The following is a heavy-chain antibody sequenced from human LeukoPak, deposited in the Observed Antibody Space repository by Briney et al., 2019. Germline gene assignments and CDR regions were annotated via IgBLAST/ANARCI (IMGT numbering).Heavy chain of an antibody. CDR2: INHSGST. Sequence: SETLSLTCAVYGGSFRNYYWSWIRQPPGKGLEWIGEINHSGSTKYNPSLKSRVTISVDRSKNQFSLKLRSVTAADTAVYYCARDPDFYDSSGYYPIWGQGTLVTVSS. CDR3: ARDPDFYDSSGYYPI. D-gene: IGHD3-22*01. V-gene: IGHV4-34*01. J-gene: IGHJ4*02. CDR1: GGSFRNYY.